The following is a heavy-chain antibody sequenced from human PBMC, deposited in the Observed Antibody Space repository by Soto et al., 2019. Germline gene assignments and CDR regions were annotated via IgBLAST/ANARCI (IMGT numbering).Heavy chain of an antibody. CDR2: IYYTGST. Sequence: KPSDDLALSSAVSGSPIYTGGFYWSWIRQLPGKGLEWLGYIYYTGSTQYTPSLKSRLSISTDTSDNQFSLRLNSVTAADTAVYYCATYLVPTRARADYRGQATSVTV. CDR3: ATYLVPTRARADY. D-gene: IGHD1-26*01. CDR1: GSPIYTGGFY. V-gene: IGHV4-31*11. J-gene: IGHJ4*02.